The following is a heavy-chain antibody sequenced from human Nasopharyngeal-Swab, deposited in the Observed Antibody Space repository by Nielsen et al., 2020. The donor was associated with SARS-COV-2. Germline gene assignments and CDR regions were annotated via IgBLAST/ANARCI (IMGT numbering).Heavy chain of an antibody. CDR3: TTDFYFDY. CDR2: IGDKDHNYAT. V-gene: IGHV3-73*01. Sequence: VRQMPGKGLEWVGRIGDKDHNYATTYGASVQGRFTISRDDSKSTAFLQMDSLKTEDTALYYCTTDFYFDYWGQGTLVTVSS. J-gene: IGHJ4*02.